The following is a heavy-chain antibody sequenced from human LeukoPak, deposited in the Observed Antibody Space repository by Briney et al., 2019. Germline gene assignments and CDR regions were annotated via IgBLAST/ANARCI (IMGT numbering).Heavy chain of an antibody. CDR3: ARERPYGSGTPLDY. J-gene: IGHJ4*02. D-gene: IGHD3-10*01. V-gene: IGHV3-48*04. CDR2: ISWNSGSI. CDR1: GFTFSSYT. Sequence: PGGSLRLSCAASGFTFSSYTMSWVRQAPGKGLEWVSGISWNSGSIGYADSVKGRFTISRDNAKNSLYLQMNSLRAEDTAVYYCARERPYGSGTPLDYWGQGTLVTVSS.